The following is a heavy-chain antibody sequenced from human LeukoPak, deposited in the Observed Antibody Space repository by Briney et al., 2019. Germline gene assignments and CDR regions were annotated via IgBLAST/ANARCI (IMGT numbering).Heavy chain of an antibody. CDR2: IIPILGIA. Sequence: VASVKVSCKASGGTFSSYAISWVRQAPGQGLEWMGRIIPILGIANYAQKFQGRVTITADKSTSTAYMELSSLTSNDTAVYYCARVGPIDLYYYPMDVWGQGTTVTVSS. CDR1: GGTFSSYA. J-gene: IGHJ6*02. CDR3: ARVGPIDLYYYPMDV. D-gene: IGHD2-15*01. V-gene: IGHV1-69*04.